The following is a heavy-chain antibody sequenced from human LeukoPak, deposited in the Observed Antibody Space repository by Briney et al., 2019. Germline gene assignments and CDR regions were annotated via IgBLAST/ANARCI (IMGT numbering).Heavy chain of an antibody. Sequence: PSETLSLTCAVYGGSFSGYYWSWIRQPPGKGLEWIGEINHSGSTNYNPSLKSRVTISVDTSKNQFSLKLSSVTAADTAVYYCARGLTIVPAALGGDAFDIWGQGTMVTVSS. D-gene: IGHD2-2*01. CDR2: INHSGST. V-gene: IGHV4-34*01. CDR3: ARGLTIVPAALGGDAFDI. J-gene: IGHJ3*02. CDR1: GGSFSGYY.